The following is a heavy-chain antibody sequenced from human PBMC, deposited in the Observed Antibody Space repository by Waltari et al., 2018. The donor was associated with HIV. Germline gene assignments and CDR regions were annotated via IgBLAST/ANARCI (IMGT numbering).Heavy chain of an antibody. D-gene: IGHD3-9*01. V-gene: IGHV4-31*03. Sequence: QVQLQESGPGLVKPSQTLSLPCTVSGGSISRGGYYWSWLRQHPGKGLEWSGYIYYSGSTYYNPSLKSRVTISVDTSKNQFSLKLSSVTAADTAVYYCARGDNTYFDYWGQGTLVTVSS. J-gene: IGHJ4*02. CDR3: ARGDNTYFDY. CDR1: GGSISRGGYY. CDR2: IYYSGST.